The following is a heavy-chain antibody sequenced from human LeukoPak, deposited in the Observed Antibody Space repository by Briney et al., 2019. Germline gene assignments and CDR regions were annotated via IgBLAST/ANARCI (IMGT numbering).Heavy chain of an antibody. CDR1: GGSISSYY. CDR3: ARVPNDYGDFFFDY. Sequence: SETLSLTCTVSGGSISSYYWSWIRQPAGKGLEWIGRIYPSGSTYYNPSLKSRVTISLYTSKSHFSLKLSSVPAADTAVYYCARVPNDYGDFFFDYWGQGTLVTVSS. CDR2: IYPSGST. V-gene: IGHV4-4*07. J-gene: IGHJ4*02. D-gene: IGHD4-17*01.